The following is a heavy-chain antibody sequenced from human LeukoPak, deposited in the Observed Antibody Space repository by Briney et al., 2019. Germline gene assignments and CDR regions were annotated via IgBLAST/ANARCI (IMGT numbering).Heavy chain of an antibody. V-gene: IGHV3-21*01. D-gene: IGHD3-3*01. CDR2: ISSSSSYI. Sequence: GGSLRLSCAASGFTFSSYAMSWVRQAPGKGLEWVSSISSSSSYIYYADSVEGRFTISRDNAKNSLYLQMNSLRAEDTAVYYCARDSHITIFGVAEYYMDVWGKGTTVTVSS. J-gene: IGHJ6*03. CDR3: ARDSHITIFGVAEYYMDV. CDR1: GFTFSSYA.